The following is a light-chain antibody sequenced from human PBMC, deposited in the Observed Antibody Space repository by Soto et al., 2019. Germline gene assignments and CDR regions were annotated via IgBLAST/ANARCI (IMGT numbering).Light chain of an antibody. CDR3: QQYGSSPLT. CDR1: QSVSSNS. Sequence: EMVLTQSPGTLSLSPGEGDTLSCRASQSVSSNSLAWYQQKPGQAPRLLIYGASTRATGIPDRFSGSGSGTDFTLTINRLEPEDFAVYYCQQYGSSPLTFGGGTKVEIK. J-gene: IGKJ4*01. V-gene: IGKV3-20*01. CDR2: GAS.